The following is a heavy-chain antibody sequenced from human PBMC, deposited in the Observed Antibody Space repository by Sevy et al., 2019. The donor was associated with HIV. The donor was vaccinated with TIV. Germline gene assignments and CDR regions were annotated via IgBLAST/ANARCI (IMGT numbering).Heavy chain of an antibody. Sequence: SETLSLTCTVSGGSINNYYWSWIRQPPGKGLQWIGYIYYSGSTNYNPSLKSRVTMSVDTSKNQFSLKLSSVTAADTAIYYCARESIAILGDFDYWGQGTLVTVSS. CDR1: GGSINNYY. CDR3: ARESIAILGDFDY. J-gene: IGHJ4*02. CDR2: IYYSGST. D-gene: IGHD6-6*01. V-gene: IGHV4-59*01.